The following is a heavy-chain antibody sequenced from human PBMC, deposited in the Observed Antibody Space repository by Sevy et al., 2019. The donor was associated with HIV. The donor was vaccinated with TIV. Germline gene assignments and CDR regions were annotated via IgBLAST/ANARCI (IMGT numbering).Heavy chain of an antibody. D-gene: IGHD2-8*01. Sequence: SETLSLTCTVSGGSISSSGYYWGWIRQPPGKGLEWIGSIYYSGSTYYNPSLKSRVTISVDTSKNQFSLKLSSVTAADTAVYYCARGWDIVLMVYAHFDYWGQGTLVTVSS. CDR2: IYYSGST. J-gene: IGHJ4*02. V-gene: IGHV4-39*01. CDR3: ARGWDIVLMVYAHFDY. CDR1: GGSISSSGYY.